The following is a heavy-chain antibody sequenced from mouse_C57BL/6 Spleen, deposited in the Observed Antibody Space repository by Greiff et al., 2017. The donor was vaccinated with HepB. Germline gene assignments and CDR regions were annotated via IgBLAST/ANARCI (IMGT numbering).Heavy chain of an antibody. CDR2: INPNNGGT. CDR1: GYTFTDYY. Sequence: VQLQQSGPELVKPGASVKISCKASGYTFTDYYMNWVKQSHGKSLEWIGDINPNNGGTSYNQKFKGKATLTVDKSSSTAYMELRSLTSEDSAVYYCARGVVATGYWGQGTTLTVSS. V-gene: IGHV1-26*01. D-gene: IGHD1-1*01. CDR3: ARGVVATGY. J-gene: IGHJ2*01.